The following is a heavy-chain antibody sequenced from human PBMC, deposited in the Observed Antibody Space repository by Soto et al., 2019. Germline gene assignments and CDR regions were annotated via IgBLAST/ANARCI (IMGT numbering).Heavy chain of an antibody. V-gene: IGHV4-59*08. J-gene: IGHJ4*02. Sequence: SEALSLTCTGCGGSISSYYWSWSRQAAGKGLEWIGYMYYSGSTNYKPSLESRVTISVDTSKNQFSLKLSSVTAADTAVYYCASSKQWLVPFFDYWGQGTLVTVS. CDR2: MYYSGST. D-gene: IGHD6-19*01. CDR3: ASSKQWLVPFFDY. CDR1: GGSISSYY.